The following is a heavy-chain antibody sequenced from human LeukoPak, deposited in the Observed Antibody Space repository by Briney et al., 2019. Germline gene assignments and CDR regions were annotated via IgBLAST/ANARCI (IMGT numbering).Heavy chain of an antibody. V-gene: IGHV1-18*01. Sequence: ASVKVSCKASGYTFTSYGISWVRQAPGQGLEWMGWISAYNGNTNYAQKLQGRVTMTTDTSTSTAYMELRSLRSDDTAVYYCARVGLHYDILTGYELPGPQYFQYWGQGTLVTVSS. CDR2: ISAYNGNT. J-gene: IGHJ1*01. CDR3: ARVGLHYDILTGYELPGPQYFQY. D-gene: IGHD3-9*01. CDR1: GYTFTSYG.